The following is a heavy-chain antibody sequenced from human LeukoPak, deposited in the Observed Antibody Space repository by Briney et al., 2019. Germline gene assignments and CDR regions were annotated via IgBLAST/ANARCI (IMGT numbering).Heavy chain of an antibody. CDR2: IGISSSHV. V-gene: IGHV3-21*01. D-gene: IGHD3-10*01. Sequence: GGSLRLSCAASGFTFSSYTMNWVRQAPGKGLEWVSSIGISSSHVFYADSLKGRFTISRDNAKNSLYLQMNSLRAEDTALYYWVRGMPGEAFDIWGQGTMVTVSS. J-gene: IGHJ3*02. CDR3: VRGMPGEAFDI. CDR1: GFTFSSYT.